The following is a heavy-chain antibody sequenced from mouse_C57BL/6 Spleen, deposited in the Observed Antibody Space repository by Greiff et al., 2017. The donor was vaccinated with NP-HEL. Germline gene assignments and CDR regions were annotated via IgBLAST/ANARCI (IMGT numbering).Heavy chain of an antibody. Sequence: DVQLQESGPGLVKPSQSLSLTCSVTGYSITSGYYWNWIRQFPGNKLEWMGYISYDGSNNYNPSLKNRISITPDTSKNQIFLKLNSVTTEDTATYYCARDAYYSNYVWAMDYWGQGTSVTVSS. CDR3: ARDAYYSNYVWAMDY. CDR1: GYSITSGYY. J-gene: IGHJ4*01. CDR2: ISYDGSN. D-gene: IGHD2-5*01. V-gene: IGHV3-6*01.